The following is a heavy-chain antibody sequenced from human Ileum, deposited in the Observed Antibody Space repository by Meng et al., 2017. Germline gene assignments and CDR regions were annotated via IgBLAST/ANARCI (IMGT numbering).Heavy chain of an antibody. CDR2: IIPMFGTA. Sequence: VRLGDAGAEVKKPGSSVKVACKASGGTFSSYAISWVRQAPGQGLEWIGGIIPMFGTANYAQKFQGRVTITADKSTSTAYMELSSLRSEDTAVYYCARGSLWFGELTAQNYWGQGTLVTVSS. V-gene: IGHV1-69*06. CDR3: ARGSLWFGELTAQNY. D-gene: IGHD3-10*01. J-gene: IGHJ4*02. CDR1: GGTFSSYA.